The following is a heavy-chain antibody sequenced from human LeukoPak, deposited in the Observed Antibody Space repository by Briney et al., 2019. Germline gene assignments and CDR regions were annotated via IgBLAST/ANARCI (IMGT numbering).Heavy chain of an antibody. CDR1: GGSISSYY. D-gene: IGHD3-3*01. Sequence: SETLSLTCTVSGGSISSYYWSWIRQPPGKGLEWIGFIYYSGSTNYSPSLKSRVTISVDTSKNQFSLKLSSVTAADTAVYYCARQWRITIFGVVYNWFDPWGQGTLVTVSS. CDR3: ARQWRITIFGVVYNWFDP. CDR2: IYYSGST. J-gene: IGHJ5*02. V-gene: IGHV4-59*08.